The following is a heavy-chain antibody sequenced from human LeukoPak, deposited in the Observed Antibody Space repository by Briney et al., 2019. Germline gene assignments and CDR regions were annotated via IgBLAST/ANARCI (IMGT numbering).Heavy chain of an antibody. D-gene: IGHD3-10*01. V-gene: IGHV4-59*08. Sequence: SETLSLTCTVSGGSIRNSYWSWIRQPPGKGLEWIGYIYYSGSTNYNPSLKSRVTISVDTSKNQFSLKVSSVTAADTAVYYCARTKVPPLYVMDYGMDVWGQGTTVTVSS. J-gene: IGHJ6*02. CDR1: GGSIRNSY. CDR3: ARTKVPPLYVMDYGMDV. CDR2: IYYSGST.